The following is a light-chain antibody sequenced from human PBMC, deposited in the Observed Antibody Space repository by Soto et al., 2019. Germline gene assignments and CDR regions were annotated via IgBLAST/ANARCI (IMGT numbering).Light chain of an antibody. CDR3: QQYGSSLLT. Sequence: EIVLTQSPGTLSLSPGERATLSCRASQSVSSSYLAWYQQKPGQAPRLLIYGASSRATGIPDRFSGSGSGTDFTLTISRLGPEDFAVYYCQQYGSSLLTFGQGTRLEIK. CDR2: GAS. J-gene: IGKJ5*01. V-gene: IGKV3-20*01. CDR1: QSVSSSY.